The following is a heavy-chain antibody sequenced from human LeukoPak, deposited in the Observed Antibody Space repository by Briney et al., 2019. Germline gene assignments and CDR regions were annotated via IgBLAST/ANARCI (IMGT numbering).Heavy chain of an antibody. Sequence: ASVKVSFKASGYTFSGYYMHWVRQAPGQGLEWMGWINPNSGGTNYAQKFQGRVTMTRDTSISAAYMELSRLRSDDTAVFYCARGYPLSTTAAGTYFQHWGQGTPVTVSS. CDR2: INPNSGGT. J-gene: IGHJ1*01. CDR1: GYTFSGYY. D-gene: IGHD6-13*01. V-gene: IGHV1-2*02. CDR3: ARGYPLSTTAAGTYFQH.